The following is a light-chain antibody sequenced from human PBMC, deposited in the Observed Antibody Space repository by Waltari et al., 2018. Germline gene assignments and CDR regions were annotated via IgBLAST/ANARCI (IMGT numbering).Light chain of an antibody. J-gene: IGLJ7*01. Sequence: QSVLTQPPSVSAAPGQRVTISCSGGRSNIGNNYVSWYRQFPGTAPKLLIYENTERPSGIPGRFSGSKSGTSATLDITGLQAGDEADYYCGTWDSSLSGAVLGGGTHLTVL. V-gene: IGLV1-51*02. CDR1: RSNIGNNY. CDR2: ENT. CDR3: GTWDSSLSGAV.